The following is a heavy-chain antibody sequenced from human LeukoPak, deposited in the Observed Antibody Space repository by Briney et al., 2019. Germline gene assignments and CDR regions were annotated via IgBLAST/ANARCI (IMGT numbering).Heavy chain of an antibody. CDR2: ISSSGST. J-gene: IGHJ4*02. Sequence: SQTLSLTCTVSGDSISSGDYYWSWIRQPAGKGLEWIGRISSSGSTNYNPSLKSRVTISVDTSKNQFSLKLSSVTAADTAVYFCARVALWFGELSHLDQWGQGTLVTVSS. D-gene: IGHD3-10*01. CDR1: GDSISSGDYY. V-gene: IGHV4-61*02. CDR3: ARVALWFGELSHLDQ.